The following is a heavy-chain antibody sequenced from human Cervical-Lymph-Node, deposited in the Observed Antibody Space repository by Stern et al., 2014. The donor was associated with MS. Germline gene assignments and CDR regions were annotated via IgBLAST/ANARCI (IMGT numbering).Heavy chain of an antibody. CDR1: GGSISSSSYY. CDR3: ARLGDSSSSPYFDY. CDR2: IYYSGST. J-gene: IGHJ4*02. V-gene: IGHV4-39*01. D-gene: IGHD6-6*01. Sequence: QLQLQESGPGLVKPSETLSLTCTVSGGSISSSSYYWGWIRQPPGKGLEWIGGIYYSGSTYYNPSLKSRVTISVDTCKNPFCLKLSSGTAADTAVYYCARLGDSSSSPYFDYWGQGTLVTVSS.